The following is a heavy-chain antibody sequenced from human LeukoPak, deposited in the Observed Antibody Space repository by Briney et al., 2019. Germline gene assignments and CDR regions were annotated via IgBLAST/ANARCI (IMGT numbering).Heavy chain of an antibody. CDR2: IYYSGST. Sequence: PSETLSLTCTVSGGSFNSYYWNWMRQPPGKGLEWIGYIYYSGSTNYNSSLKSRVTISVDTSKNQFSLKLSSVTAADTAVYYCARHSSSSRGWFDPWGQGTLVTVSS. J-gene: IGHJ5*02. CDR3: ARHSSSSRGWFDP. CDR1: GGSFNSYY. D-gene: IGHD6-6*01. V-gene: IGHV4-59*08.